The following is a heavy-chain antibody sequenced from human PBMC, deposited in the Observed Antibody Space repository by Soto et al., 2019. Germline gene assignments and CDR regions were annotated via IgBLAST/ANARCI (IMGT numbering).Heavy chain of an antibody. Sequence: QVQLVQSGAEVKKPGASVKVSCKAFGYTFTSYAIHWVRQAPGQRLEWMGWINAGNGNTKYSQKFQGRVTITRDTSASTAYMELTSLRSEDTVVYSCARDLAHGSPAYWGQGTLVTVSS. D-gene: IGHD2-15*01. V-gene: IGHV1-3*01. J-gene: IGHJ4*02. CDR3: ARDLAHGSPAY. CDR1: GYTFTSYA. CDR2: INAGNGNT.